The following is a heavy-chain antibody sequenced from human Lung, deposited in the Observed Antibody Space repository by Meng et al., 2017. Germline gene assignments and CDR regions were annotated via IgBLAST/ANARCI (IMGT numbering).Heavy chain of an antibody. V-gene: IGHV3-30*18. CDR2: ISYDGSNK. Sequence: QVQLVESGGGVVQPGRSLRLSCAASGFTFSSDGRHWGRQAPGKGLEWVAVISYDGSNKYYADSVKGRFTISRDNSKNTLYLQMNSLRAEDTAVYYCAKDLSKQQQLGELDYWGQGTLVTVSS. J-gene: IGHJ4*02. CDR1: GFTFSSDG. D-gene: IGHD6-13*01. CDR3: AKDLSKQQQLGELDY.